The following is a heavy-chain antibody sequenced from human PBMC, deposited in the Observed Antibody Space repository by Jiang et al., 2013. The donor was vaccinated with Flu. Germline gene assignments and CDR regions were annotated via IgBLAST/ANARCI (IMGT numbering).Heavy chain of an antibody. Sequence: SGSGLVKPSGTLSLTCAVSGGSISSSNWWSWVRQPPGKGLEWIGEIYHSGSTNYNPSLKSRVTISVDKSKNQFSLKLSSVTAADTAVYYCARDSIAVAGIRKVDYWGQGTLVTVSS. D-gene: IGHD6-19*01. CDR1: GGSISSSNW. CDR3: ARDSIAVAGIRKVDY. CDR2: IYHSGST. V-gene: IGHV4-4*02. J-gene: IGHJ4*02.